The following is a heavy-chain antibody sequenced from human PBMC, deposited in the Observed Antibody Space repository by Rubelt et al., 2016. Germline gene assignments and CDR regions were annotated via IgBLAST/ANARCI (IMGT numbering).Heavy chain of an antibody. Sequence: GGGLVQPGGSLRLSCEASGFTFSSYWMHWVRQAPGKGLVWVSRINSDGSSTDYADSVKGRFTISRDNAKNSLYLHMNSLRAEDTAVYYCARGQKRTTMLLFDYWGQGTLVTVSS. CDR1: GFTFSSYW. CDR2: INSDGSST. CDR3: ARGQKRTTMLLFDY. D-gene: IGHD4-17*01. V-gene: IGHV3-74*01. J-gene: IGHJ4*02.